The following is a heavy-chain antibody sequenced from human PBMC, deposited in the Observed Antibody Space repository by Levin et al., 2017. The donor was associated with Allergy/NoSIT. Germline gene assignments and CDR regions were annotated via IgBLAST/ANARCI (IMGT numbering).Heavy chain of an antibody. Sequence: NSSETLSLICTVSGGSISSYYWSWIRQPPGKGLEWIGYIYYIGSTNYNPSLKSRVTISVDTSKNQFSLKVSSVTAADTAVYYCARHHEWIYYMDVWGKGTTVTVSS. V-gene: IGHV4-59*01. CDR3: ARHHEWIYYMDV. CDR1: GGSISSYY. J-gene: IGHJ6*03. D-gene: IGHD3-3*01. CDR2: IYYIGST.